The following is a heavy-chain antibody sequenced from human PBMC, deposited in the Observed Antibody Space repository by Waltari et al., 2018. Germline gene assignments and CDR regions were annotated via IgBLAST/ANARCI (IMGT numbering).Heavy chain of an antibody. CDR3: ATSRYCSSTSCYANYYYYYMDV. CDR1: GGTFSSYA. V-gene: IGHV1-69*05. J-gene: IGHJ6*03. Sequence: QVQLVQSGAEVKKPGSSVKVSCKASGGTFSSYALSWVRQAPGHGLEWMGGIIPIFGTANYAQKFQGRVTITTDESTSTAYMELSSLRSEDTAVYYCATSRYCSSTSCYANYYYYYMDVWGKGTTVTVSS. D-gene: IGHD2-2*01. CDR2: IIPIFGTA.